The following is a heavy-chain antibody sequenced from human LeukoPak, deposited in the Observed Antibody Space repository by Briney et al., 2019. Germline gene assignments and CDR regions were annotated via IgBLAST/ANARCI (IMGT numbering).Heavy chain of an antibody. V-gene: IGHV3-7*01. D-gene: IGHD2-2*01. CDR3: ARLRRYQLLIHPSFFDY. Sequence: GGSLRLSCAASGFTFSSYWMSWVRQAPGKGLEWVANMKQDGSEKYYVDSVKGRFTISRDNAKNSLYLQMNSLRAEDTAVYYCARLRRYQLLIHPSFFDYWGQGTLVTVSS. CDR1: GFTFSSYW. J-gene: IGHJ4*02. CDR2: MKQDGSEK.